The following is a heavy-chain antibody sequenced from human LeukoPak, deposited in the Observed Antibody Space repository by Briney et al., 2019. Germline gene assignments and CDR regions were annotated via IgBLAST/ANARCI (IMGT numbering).Heavy chain of an antibody. D-gene: IGHD2-21*01. CDR3: ASHIGAFDI. J-gene: IGHJ3*02. V-gene: IGHV4-30-2*02. CDR1: GGSISSGGYY. Sequence: SETLSLTCTVSGGSISSGGYYWSWIRQPPGKGLEWIGYVYHSGSTYYNPSLKSRVTISVDRSKNQFSLELSSVTAADTAVYHCASHIGAFDIWGQGTMVTASS. CDR2: VYHSGST.